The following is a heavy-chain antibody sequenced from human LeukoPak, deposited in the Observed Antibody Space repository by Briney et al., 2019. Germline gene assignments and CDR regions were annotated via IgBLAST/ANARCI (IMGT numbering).Heavy chain of an antibody. D-gene: IGHD1-1*01. CDR2: IIPIFGTT. CDR1: GYTFTSYG. Sequence: GASVKVSCKASGYTFTSYGISWVRQAPGQGLEWMGGIIPIFGTTNYAQKFQGRVTISADEPTSTVYMDLGSLRSDDTAVYYCAKTSSPITTTDPVDFWGQGTLVTVSS. V-gene: IGHV1-69*13. CDR3: AKTSSPITTTDPVDF. J-gene: IGHJ4*02.